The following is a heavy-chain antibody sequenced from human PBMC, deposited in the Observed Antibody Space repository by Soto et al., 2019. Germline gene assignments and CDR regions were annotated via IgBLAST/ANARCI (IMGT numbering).Heavy chain of an antibody. D-gene: IGHD6-6*01. V-gene: IGHV4-34*01. CDR2: INHSGST. CDR3: AIAARTYYYYYGMDV. Sequence: SETLSLTCAVYGGSFSGYYWSWIHQPPGKGLEWIGEINHSGSTNYNPSLKSRVTISVDTSKNQFSLKLSSVTAADTAVYYCAIAARTYYYYYGMDVWGQGTTVTVAS. CDR1: GGSFSGYY. J-gene: IGHJ6*02.